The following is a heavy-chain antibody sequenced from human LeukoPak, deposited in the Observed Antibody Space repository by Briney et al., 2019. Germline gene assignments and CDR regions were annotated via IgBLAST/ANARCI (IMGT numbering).Heavy chain of an antibody. V-gene: IGHV4-34*01. Sequence: PSETLSVTCAVYGGSFSGYYWSWIRQPPGKGLEWIGEINHSGSTNYNPSLKSRVTISVDTSKNQFSLKLSSVTAADTAVYYCAREGAAGNYYYYYMDVWGKGTTVTVSS. D-gene: IGHD6-13*01. CDR1: GGSFSGYY. J-gene: IGHJ6*03. CDR2: INHSGST. CDR3: AREGAAGNYYYYYMDV.